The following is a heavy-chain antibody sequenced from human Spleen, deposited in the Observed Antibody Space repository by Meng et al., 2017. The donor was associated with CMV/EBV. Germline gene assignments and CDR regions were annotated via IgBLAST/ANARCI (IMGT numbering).Heavy chain of an antibody. CDR3: ARARSPTHFDY. CDR2: IGTVGDT. CDR1: GFTFSTYD. J-gene: IGHJ4*02. Sequence: GGSLRLSCTASGFTFSTYDFHWVRQPTGKGLEWVSSIGTVGDTYFIGSVKGRFIISREDAKNSVYLQMNGLRDGDTGLYYCARARSPTHFDYWGQGALVTVSS. V-gene: IGHV3-13*01.